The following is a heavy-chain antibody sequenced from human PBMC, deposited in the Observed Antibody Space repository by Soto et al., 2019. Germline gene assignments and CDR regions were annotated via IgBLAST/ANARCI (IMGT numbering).Heavy chain of an antibody. V-gene: IGHV3-74*01. J-gene: IGHJ4*02. Sequence: EVQLVESGGGLVQPGESLRLSCAASGFTFSNHWMHWVRQAPGERPVWISRIKTDGTITDYADYVKGRFTVSRDNAKNTMFMQMNSLRAEDTAVYYCARNWNGVDYWGKGTLVTVSS. CDR1: GFTFSNHW. CDR3: ARNWNGVDY. CDR2: IKTDGTIT. D-gene: IGHD1-1*01.